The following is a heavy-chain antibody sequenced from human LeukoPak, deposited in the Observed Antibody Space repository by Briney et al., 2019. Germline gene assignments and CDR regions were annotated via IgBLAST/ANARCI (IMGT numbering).Heavy chain of an antibody. J-gene: IGHJ4*02. V-gene: IGHV3-66*01. CDR2: IYSNGVST. Sequence: GGSLRLSCAASGFTVSSNYMSWVRQSPGKGLEWVSVIYSNGVSTCYADSVKGRFTISRDTSKNTLYLQMNGLRAEDTAVYYCAKDPSGSYSPFDYWGQGTLVTVSS. CDR3: AKDPSGSYSPFDY. CDR1: GFTVSSNY. D-gene: IGHD1-26*01.